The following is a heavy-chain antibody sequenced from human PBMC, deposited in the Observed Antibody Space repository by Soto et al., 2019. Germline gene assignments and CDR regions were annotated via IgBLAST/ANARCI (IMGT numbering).Heavy chain of an antibody. CDR2: ISYDGSNK. V-gene: IGHV3-30-3*01. D-gene: IGHD6-19*01. J-gene: IGHJ3*02. Sequence: GGSLRLSCAASGFTFSSYAMHWVRQAPGKGLEWVAVISYDGSNKYYADSVKGRFTISRDNSKNTLYLQMNSLRAEDTAVYYCASLAVAGTGPNDAFDIWGQGTMVTVSS. CDR1: GFTFSSYA. CDR3: ASLAVAGTGPNDAFDI.